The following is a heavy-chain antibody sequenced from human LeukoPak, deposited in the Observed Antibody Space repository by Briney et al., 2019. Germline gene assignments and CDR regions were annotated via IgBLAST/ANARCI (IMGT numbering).Heavy chain of an antibody. J-gene: IGHJ4*02. V-gene: IGHV3-20*01. CDR2: INWNGGST. CDR3: AREGDYRAGRVGATDFDY. D-gene: IGHD1-26*01. CDR1: GLTFDDYG. Sequence: GGSLRLSCAASGLTFDDYGMSWVRQAPGKGLEWVSGINWNGGSTGYADSVKGRFTISRDNAKNSLYLQMNSLRAEDTALYHCAREGDYRAGRVGATDFDYWGQGTLVTVSS.